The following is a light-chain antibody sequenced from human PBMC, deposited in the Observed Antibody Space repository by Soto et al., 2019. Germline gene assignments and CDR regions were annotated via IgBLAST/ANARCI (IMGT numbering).Light chain of an antibody. V-gene: IGLV1-40*01. CDR1: SSSIGAGYD. CDR2: GNS. Sequence: QSVLTQPPSVSGAPGQRVTISCTGSSSSIGAGYDVHWYQQLPGTAPKLLIYGNSNRPSGVPDRFSGSKSGTSASLAITGLQAEDEADYYCQSYDSSLSGYVFGPGTKVTVL. CDR3: QSYDSSLSGYV. J-gene: IGLJ1*01.